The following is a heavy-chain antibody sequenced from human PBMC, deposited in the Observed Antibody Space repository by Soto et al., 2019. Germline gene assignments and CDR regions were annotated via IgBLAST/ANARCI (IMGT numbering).Heavy chain of an antibody. CDR2: ISAYNGNT. V-gene: IGHV1-18*01. J-gene: IGHJ5*02. Sequence: VASGKVCCEATGYTFTSYGISWVRQAPGQGLEWMGWISAYNGNTNYAQKLQGRVTMTTDTSTSTAYMELRSLRSDDTAVYYCARVGPSYYDFWSGYPTQDNWFDPWGQGTLVTVSS. D-gene: IGHD3-3*01. CDR1: GYTFTSYG. CDR3: ARVGPSYYDFWSGYPTQDNWFDP.